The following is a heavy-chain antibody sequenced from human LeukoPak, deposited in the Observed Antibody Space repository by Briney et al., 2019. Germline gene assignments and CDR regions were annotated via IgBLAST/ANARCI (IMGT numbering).Heavy chain of an antibody. CDR3: AKESGKFDY. CDR2: IRGDGVST. V-gene: IGHV3-43*02. CDR1: GLPIADFA. Sequence: GGSLRLSCVAFGLPIADFAMHWVRQAPGKGLEWVFLIRGDGVSTFYADSVKGRFSISRDNSKNSLYLEMNSLRTEDAAMYYCAKESGKFDYWGQETLVAVSS. J-gene: IGHJ4*02.